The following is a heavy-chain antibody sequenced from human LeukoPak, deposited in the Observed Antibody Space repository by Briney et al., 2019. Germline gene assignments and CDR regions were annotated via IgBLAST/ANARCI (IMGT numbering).Heavy chain of an antibody. J-gene: IGHJ6*03. Sequence: SETLSLTCTVSGGSISSYYWSWIRQPPGKGLEWIGYIYTSGSTNYNPSLKSRVTISVDTSKNQFSLKLSSVTAADTAVYYCTRGEFYYYYMDVWGKGTTVTVSS. CDR1: GGSISSYY. CDR2: IYTSGST. CDR3: TRGEFYYYYMDV. D-gene: IGHD3-10*01. V-gene: IGHV4-4*09.